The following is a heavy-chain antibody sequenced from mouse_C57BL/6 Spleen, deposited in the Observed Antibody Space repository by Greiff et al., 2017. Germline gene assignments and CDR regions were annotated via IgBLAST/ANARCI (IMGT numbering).Heavy chain of an antibody. J-gene: IGHJ4*01. CDR3: ARGDFYYYAMDY. Sequence: QVQLQQPGTELVKPGASVKLSCKASGYTFTSYWMHWVKQRPGQGLEWIGNINPSNGGTNYNEKFKSQATLTVDKTSSTAYMQLSSLTSEDSAVYYCARGDFYYYAMDYGGQGTSVTVSS. D-gene: IGHD3-3*01. CDR2: INPSNGGT. V-gene: IGHV1-53*01. CDR1: GYTFTSYW.